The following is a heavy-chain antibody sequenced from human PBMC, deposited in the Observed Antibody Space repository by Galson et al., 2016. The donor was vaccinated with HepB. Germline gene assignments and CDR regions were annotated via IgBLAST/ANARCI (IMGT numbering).Heavy chain of an antibody. V-gene: IGHV3-30*18. CDR3: AKDPYYYGSGSYYFDY. CDR2: ISYDGSKK. CDR1: AFTFSTYG. D-gene: IGHD3-10*01. Sequence: SLRLSCAASAFTFSTYGMHWVRQAPGKGLEWVAVISYDGSKKYYADSVKGRFTISRDKSKNTLYLQMNSLRTEDTAVYYCAKDPYYYGSGSYYFDYWGQGTLGTVSS. J-gene: IGHJ4*02.